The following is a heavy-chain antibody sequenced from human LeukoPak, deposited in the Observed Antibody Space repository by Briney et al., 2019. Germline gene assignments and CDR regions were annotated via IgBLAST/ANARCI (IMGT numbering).Heavy chain of an antibody. V-gene: IGHV3-23*01. D-gene: IGHD5-24*01. CDR2: IGGSGGDT. J-gene: IGHJ4*02. Sequence: PGGSLRLSCSVSGFTFSNYAISWVRQAPGKGLEWVSAIGGSGGDTYYADSVKGRFTISRDNSKNTLYLQMNSLRAEDTAVYYCAKERGGYNPFDYWGQGTLVTVSS. CDR1: GFTFSNYA. CDR3: AKERGGYNPFDY.